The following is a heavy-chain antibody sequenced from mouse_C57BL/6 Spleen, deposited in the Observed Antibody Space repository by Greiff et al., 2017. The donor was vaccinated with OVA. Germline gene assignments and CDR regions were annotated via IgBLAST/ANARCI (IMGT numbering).Heavy chain of an antibody. D-gene: IGHD1-1*02. V-gene: IGHV5-17*01. CDR2: ISSGSSTI. CDR1: GFTFSDYG. Sequence: EVHLVESGGGLVKPGGSLKLSCAASGFTFSDYGMHWVRQAPEKGLEWVAYISSGSSTIYYADTVKGRFTISRDNAKNTLFLQMTSLRSEDTAMYYCARLGSYEAMDDWGQGTSVTVSS. J-gene: IGHJ4*01. CDR3: ARLGSYEAMDD.